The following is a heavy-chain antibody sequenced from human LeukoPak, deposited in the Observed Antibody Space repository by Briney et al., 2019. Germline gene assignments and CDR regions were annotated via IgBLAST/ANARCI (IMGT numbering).Heavy chain of an antibody. CDR1: GFTFSSYA. J-gene: IGHJ4*02. Sequence: GGSLRLSCAASGFTFSSYAMSWVRQAPGKGLEWVSAISGSGGSTYYADSVKGRFTISRDNSKNTLYLQMNSLRAEDTAVYYCATGPRYCGGDCYHFDYWGQGTLVTVSS. CDR2: ISGSGGST. D-gene: IGHD2-21*02. V-gene: IGHV3-23*01. CDR3: ATGPRYCGGDCYHFDY.